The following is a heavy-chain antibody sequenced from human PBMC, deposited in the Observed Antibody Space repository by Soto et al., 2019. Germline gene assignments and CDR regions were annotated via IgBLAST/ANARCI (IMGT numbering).Heavy chain of an antibody. J-gene: IGHJ4*02. Sequence: ASVKVSCKASGYTFTDYAISWVRQAPGQGLEWMGWISANNGNTKYAQKFQGRVTMTTDTSTSTVYMELSSLRSDDTAVYYCVRDGLAVTTGMSAYWGQGTLVTVSS. D-gene: IGHD4-4*01. V-gene: IGHV1-18*01. CDR2: ISANNGNT. CDR3: VRDGLAVTTGMSAY. CDR1: GYTFTDYA.